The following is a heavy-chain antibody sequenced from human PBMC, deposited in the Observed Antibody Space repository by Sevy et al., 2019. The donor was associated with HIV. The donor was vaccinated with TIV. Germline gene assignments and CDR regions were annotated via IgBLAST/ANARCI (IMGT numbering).Heavy chain of an antibody. CDR1: GYTFTSYA. CDR3: ARGLCKEYCSGGSCYVERYFQH. CDR2: INAGNGNT. V-gene: IGHV1-3*01. J-gene: IGHJ1*01. Sequence: ASVKVSCKASGYTFTSYAMHWVRQAPGQRLEWMGWINAGNGNTKYSQKFQGRVTITRDTSASTAYMELSSLRSEDTGVYDCARGLCKEYCSGGSCYVERYFQHWGQGTLVTVSS. D-gene: IGHD2-15*01.